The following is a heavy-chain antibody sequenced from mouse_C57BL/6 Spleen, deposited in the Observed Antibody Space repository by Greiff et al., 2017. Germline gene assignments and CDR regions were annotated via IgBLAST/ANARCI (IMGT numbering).Heavy chain of an antibody. Sequence: QVQLQQPGAELVKPGASVKLSCKASGYTFTSYWMHWVKQRPGRGLEWIGRIDPNSGGTKYNEKFKSKATLTVDKTSSTAYMQLSSLTSEDSAVYYCAREGGYDYDDGAWFAYWGQGTLVTVSA. CDR1: GYTFTSYW. J-gene: IGHJ3*01. CDR2: IDPNSGGT. V-gene: IGHV1-72*01. D-gene: IGHD2-4*01. CDR3: AREGGYDYDDGAWFAY.